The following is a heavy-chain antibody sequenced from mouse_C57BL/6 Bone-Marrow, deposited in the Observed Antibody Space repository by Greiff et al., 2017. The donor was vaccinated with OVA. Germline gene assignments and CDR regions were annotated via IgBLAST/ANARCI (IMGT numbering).Heavy chain of an antibody. CDR2: INPGSGGT. CDR3: ARGFFAD. V-gene: IGHV1-54*01. Sequence: VQLQQSGAELVRPGTSVKVSCKASGYAFTNYLIEWVKQRPGQGLEWIGVINPGSGGTNYNEKFKGKATLTADKSSSTAYMQLSSLTSEDSAVYFCARGFFADWGQGTLVTVSA. J-gene: IGHJ3*01. CDR1: GYAFTNYL.